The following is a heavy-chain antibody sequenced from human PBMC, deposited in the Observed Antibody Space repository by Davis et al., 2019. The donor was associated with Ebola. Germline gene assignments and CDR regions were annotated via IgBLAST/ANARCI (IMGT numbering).Heavy chain of an antibody. J-gene: IGHJ6*02. V-gene: IGHV3-9*01. Sequence: SLKISCISSGFKFDDHAMNWVRQGPGRGLEWVSGISWDSGTTLYAESVEGRFSISRDNAKNALYLEMNSLSPEDTALYYCAKDVYADIGHGLEAWGQGTTVTVSS. CDR1: GFKFDDHA. CDR3: AKDVYADIGHGLEA. CDR2: ISWDSGTT. D-gene: IGHD3-16*01.